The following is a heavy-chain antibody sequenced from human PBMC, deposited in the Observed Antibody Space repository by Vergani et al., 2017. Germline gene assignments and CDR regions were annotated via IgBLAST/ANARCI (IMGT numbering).Heavy chain of an antibody. CDR1: GYTFTGYY. D-gene: IGHD2-2*01. V-gene: IGHV1-2*02. Sequence: QVQLVQSGAEVKKPGASVKVSCKASGYTFTGYYMHWVRQAPGQGLEWMGWINPNSGGTNYAQKFQGRVTMTRDTSISTAYMELSRLRSDDTAVYYCARDILNIVVVPAANRLGLDYWGQGTLVTVSS. CDR2: INPNSGGT. J-gene: IGHJ4*02. CDR3: ARDILNIVVVPAANRLGLDY.